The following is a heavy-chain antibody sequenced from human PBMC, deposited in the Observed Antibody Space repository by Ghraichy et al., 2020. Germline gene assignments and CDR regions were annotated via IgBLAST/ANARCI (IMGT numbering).Heavy chain of an antibody. CDR1: GFTFDDYG. J-gene: IGHJ4*02. D-gene: IGHD3-22*01. V-gene: IGHV3-20*04. CDR2: INWNGGST. CDR3: ARDHHSDYYDSSEY. Sequence: GGSLRLSCAASGFTFDDYGMSWVRQAPGKGLEWVSGINWNGGSTGYADSVKGRFTISRDNAKNSLYLQMNSLRAEDTALYYCARDHHSDYYDSSEYWGQGTLVTVSS.